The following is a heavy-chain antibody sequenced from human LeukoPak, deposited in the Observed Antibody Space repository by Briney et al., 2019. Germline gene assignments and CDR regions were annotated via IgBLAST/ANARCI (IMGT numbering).Heavy chain of an antibody. V-gene: IGHV4-34*01. CDR3: ARTGKKGPVKLPRYLNWFDP. J-gene: IGHJ5*02. CDR2: INHSGST. Sequence: SETLSLTCAVYGGSFSGYYWSWIRQPPGKGLEWIGEINHSGSTNYNPSLKSRVTISVDTSKNQFSLKLSSVTAADTAVYYCARTGKKGPVKLPRYLNWFDPSGQGTLVTVSS. CDR1: GGSFSGYY. D-gene: IGHD1-26*01.